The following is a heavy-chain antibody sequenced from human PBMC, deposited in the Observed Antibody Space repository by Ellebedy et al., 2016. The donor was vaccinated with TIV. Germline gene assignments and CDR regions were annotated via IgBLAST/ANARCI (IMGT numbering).Heavy chain of an antibody. D-gene: IGHD2-2*01. J-gene: IGHJ6*02. CDR1: GFTFSSYS. CDR3: AKYQDV. V-gene: IGHV3-21*01. Sequence: GEFLKISCAASGFTFSSYSMNWVRQAPGKGLEWVSSISSSSSYIYYADSVRGRFTISRDNSKNTLYLQMNRLRAEDTAVYYCAKYQDVWGQGTTVTVSS. CDR2: ISSSSSYI.